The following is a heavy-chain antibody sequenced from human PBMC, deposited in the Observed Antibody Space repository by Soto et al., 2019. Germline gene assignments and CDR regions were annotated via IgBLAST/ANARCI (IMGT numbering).Heavy chain of an antibody. Sequence: VGSLRLSCVASGFTFSSYGMHWVRQAPGKGLEWVALMAYDGNNKYYADSVTGRFTISRDNSKNTLYLQMNSLRAEDTAVYYCAKGKSATFGYFDYWGQGTLVTVSS. CDR3: AKGKSATFGYFDY. D-gene: IGHD3-10*02. J-gene: IGHJ4*02. CDR2: MAYDGNNK. CDR1: GFTFSSYG. V-gene: IGHV3-30*18.